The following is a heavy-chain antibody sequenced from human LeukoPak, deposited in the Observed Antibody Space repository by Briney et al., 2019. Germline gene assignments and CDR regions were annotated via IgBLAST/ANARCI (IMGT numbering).Heavy chain of an antibody. CDR2: IKDDGSGK. CDR3: ARESQLGGIDY. D-gene: IGHD3-16*01. Sequence: PGGSLRLPCAASGITFSSYWMTWVRQAPGTGLEWVATIKDDGSGKYYVDSVKGRLTISRDNAKNSVYLQMNSLRAEDTGVYYCARESQLGGIDYSGQGILVTVSS. CDR1: GITFSSYW. V-gene: IGHV3-7*04. J-gene: IGHJ4*02.